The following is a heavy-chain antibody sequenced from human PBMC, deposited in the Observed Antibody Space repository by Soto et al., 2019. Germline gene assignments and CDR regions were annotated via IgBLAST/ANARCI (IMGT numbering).Heavy chain of an antibody. D-gene: IGHD3-16*01. J-gene: IGHJ4*02. V-gene: IGHV1-18*04. CDR3: ARNQGDYDWGLFDY. CDR1: GQSFTTYG. CDR2: IGPYNGNT. Sequence: GASVKVSCKAFGQSFTTYGISWVRQAPGQGLEWMGWIGPYNGNTNYAQNFQGRVSMTTDTPTNTAYMELRNLRSDDTAVYFCARNQGDYDWGLFDYWGQGTLVTVSS.